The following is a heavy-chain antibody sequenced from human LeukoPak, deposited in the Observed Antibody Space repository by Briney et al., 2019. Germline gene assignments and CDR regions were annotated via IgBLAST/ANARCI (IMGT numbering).Heavy chain of an antibody. D-gene: IGHD3-3*01. CDR2: INPSGGST. Sequence: GASVKVSCKASGYTFTSYYMYWVRQAPGQGLEWMGIINPSGGSTSYAQKFQGRVTMTRDTSMSTVYMELSSLRSEDTAVYYCARDRVTHLEWGDDDAFDIWGQGTMVTVSS. V-gene: IGHV1-46*01. CDR1: GYTFTSYY. CDR3: ARDRVTHLEWGDDDAFDI. J-gene: IGHJ3*02.